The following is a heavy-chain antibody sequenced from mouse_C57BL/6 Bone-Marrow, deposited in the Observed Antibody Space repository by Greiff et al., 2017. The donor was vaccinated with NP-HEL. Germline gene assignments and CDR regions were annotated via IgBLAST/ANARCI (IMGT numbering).Heavy chain of an antibody. D-gene: IGHD2-2*01. J-gene: IGHJ4*01. CDR3: ARHKTWPMVTTDYAMDY. V-gene: IGHV2-6-1*01. CDR2: IWSDGST. Sequence: QVQLKESGPGLVAPSQSLSITCTVSGFSLTSYGVHWVRQPPGKGLEWLVVIWSDGSTTYNSALKSRLSISKDNSKSQVFLKMNSLQTDDTAMYYCARHKTWPMVTTDYAMDYWGQGTSVTVSS. CDR1: GFSLTSYG.